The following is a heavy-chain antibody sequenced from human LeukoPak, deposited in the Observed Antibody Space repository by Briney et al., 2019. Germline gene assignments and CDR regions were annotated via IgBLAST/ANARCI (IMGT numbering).Heavy chain of an antibody. CDR2: ISTSSSYI. CDR1: GFTFSSYS. D-gene: IGHD2-15*01. V-gene: IGHV3-21*01. CDR3: ARGSRYCSGGSCQYYYYGMDV. Sequence: GGSLRLSCAASGFTFSSYSMNWVRQAPGKGLEWVSFISTSSSYIYYADSVKGRFTISRDNAKNSLYLQMNSLRAEDTAVYYCARGSRYCSGGSCQYYYYGMDVWGQGTTVTVSS. J-gene: IGHJ6*02.